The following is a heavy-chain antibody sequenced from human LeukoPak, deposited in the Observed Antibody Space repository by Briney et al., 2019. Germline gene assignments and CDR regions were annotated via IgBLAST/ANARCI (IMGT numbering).Heavy chain of an antibody. J-gene: IGHJ4*02. V-gene: IGHV3-30*18. CDR1: GFTFSSYG. Sequence: GRSLRLSCAASGFTFSSYGMHWVRQAPGKGLEWVAVISYDGSNQYYADSVKGRFTISRDNSKNTLYLQMNSLRAEDTAVYYCAKDGPAGEDYYGSGSYFDYWGQGTLVTVSS. CDR3: AKDGPAGEDYYGSGSYFDY. D-gene: IGHD3-10*01. CDR2: ISYDGSNQ.